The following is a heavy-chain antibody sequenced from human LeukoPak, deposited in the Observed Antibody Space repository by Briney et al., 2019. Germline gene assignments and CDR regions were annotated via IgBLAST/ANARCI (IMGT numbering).Heavy chain of an antibody. D-gene: IGHD5-18*01. CDR1: GGSISSGDYY. CDR2: IYYSGST. V-gene: IGHV4-30-4*01. CDR3: ARGDTAMALDY. Sequence: PSQTLSLTYTVSGGSISSGDYYWSWIRQPPGKGLEWIGYIYYSGSTYYNPSLKSRVTISVDTSKNQVSLKLSSVTAADTAVYYCARGDTAMALDYWGQGTLVTVSS. J-gene: IGHJ4*02.